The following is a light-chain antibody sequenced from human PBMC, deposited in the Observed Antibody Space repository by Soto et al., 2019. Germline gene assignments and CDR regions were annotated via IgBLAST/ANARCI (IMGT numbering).Light chain of an antibody. CDR3: MQGTHWHLT. CDR2: GVS. V-gene: IGKV2-30*01. CDR1: QSLVNTDGNTF. J-gene: IGKJ4*01. Sequence: DVVMTQSPLSLPVTPGQPASISCRSSQSLVNTDGNTFLNCLQQRPGQSPRRPTYGVSNRDSGVPDSFSGSGSGTHFTLKISRVEAGNVGVFHCMQGTHWHLTLGGGTKVDIK.